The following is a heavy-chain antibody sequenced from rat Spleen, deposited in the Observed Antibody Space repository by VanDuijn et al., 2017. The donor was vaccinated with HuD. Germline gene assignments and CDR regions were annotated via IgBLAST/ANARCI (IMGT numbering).Heavy chain of an antibody. CDR1: GFSYNTYY. CDR3: TRATAEWYFDF. CDR2: ISSSGSRF. D-gene: IGHD1-2*01. J-gene: IGHJ1*01. Sequence: EVQLVESGGGLVQPGRSLKLSCEASGFSYNTYYMAWVRQTPKRGLEWVAIISSSGSRFYYPDSVKGRFTVSRDNAKNSLYLQMNSLRSEDTATYYCTRATAEWYFDFWGPGTMVTVSS. V-gene: IGHV5-27*01.